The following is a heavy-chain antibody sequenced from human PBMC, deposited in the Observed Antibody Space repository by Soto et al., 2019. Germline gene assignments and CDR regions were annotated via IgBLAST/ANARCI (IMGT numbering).Heavy chain of an antibody. J-gene: IGHJ3*02. D-gene: IGHD2-2*01. CDR3: AKCRYQLLYAFDI. Sequence: GGSLRLSCAASGFTFSSYAMSWVRQAPGKGLEWVSAISGSGGSTYYADSVKGRFTISRDNSKNTLYLQMNSLRAEDTAVYHCAKCRYQLLYAFDIWGQGTMVTVSS. CDR1: GFTFSSYA. CDR2: ISGSGGST. V-gene: IGHV3-23*01.